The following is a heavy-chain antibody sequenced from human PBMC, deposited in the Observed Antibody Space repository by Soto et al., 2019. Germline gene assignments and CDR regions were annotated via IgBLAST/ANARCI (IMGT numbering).Heavy chain of an antibody. CDR2: IFYSGST. V-gene: IGHV4-59*01. CDR3: EKEDGYNYGYFRWFDP. D-gene: IGHD5-18*01. Sequence: SETLSLTCTVSGGSISNYYWSWIRQPPGRGLEWIGHIFYSGSTNYNPALKSRVTISVDTSKSQFSLKLSSVTAADTAVYYCEKEDGYNYGYFRWFDPWGQGTLVPVSP. CDR1: GGSISNYY. J-gene: IGHJ5*02.